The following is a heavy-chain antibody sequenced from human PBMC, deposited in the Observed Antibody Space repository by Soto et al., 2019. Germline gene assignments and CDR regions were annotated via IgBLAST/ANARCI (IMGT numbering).Heavy chain of an antibody. CDR1: GVSFTNDSYF. V-gene: IGHV4-31*03. J-gene: IGHJ3*01. D-gene: IGHD4-17*01. CDR3: ERARLRAVYAFDF. CDR2: INYNGNT. Sequence: TLSLSCTVSGVSFTNDSYFWTWVRQHPGKGLEWIGSINYNGNTYFSPSLKSRLTISIDTSKNQFSLKLSSVTAADTAMYYCERARLRAVYAFDFWGQGTMVTVSS.